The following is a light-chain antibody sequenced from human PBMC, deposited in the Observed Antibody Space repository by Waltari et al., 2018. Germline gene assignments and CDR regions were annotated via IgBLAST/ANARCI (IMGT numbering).Light chain of an antibody. CDR2: AAS. V-gene: IGKV3-20*01. Sequence: VLTHSPGTLSLSPGERAPLSCRASRSVSYNYLAWYQQKPGQAPRLLIYAASSRATGILDRFSGSGYGTDFTFTITRVEPEDYAVYYCQQYGSAPWTFGQGTKVDIK. J-gene: IGKJ1*01. CDR3: QQYGSAPWT. CDR1: RSVSYNY.